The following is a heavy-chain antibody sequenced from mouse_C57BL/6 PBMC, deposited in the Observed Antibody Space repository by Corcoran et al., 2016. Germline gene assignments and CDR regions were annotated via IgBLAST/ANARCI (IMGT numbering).Heavy chain of an antibody. CDR3: ARGPFYYDYAGLPAY. CDR2: INPNHGGT. CDR1: GYTFTDYY. V-gene: IGHV1-26*01. J-gene: IGHJ3*01. D-gene: IGHD2-4*01. Sequence: EVQLQQSGPELVKPGASVKISCKASGYTFTDYYMNWVKQSHGKSLEWIGDINPNHGGTSYNQKFKGKATLTVDKSCSTTYMELRSLTSADSAVYYCARGPFYYDYAGLPAYWGQGTLVTVSA.